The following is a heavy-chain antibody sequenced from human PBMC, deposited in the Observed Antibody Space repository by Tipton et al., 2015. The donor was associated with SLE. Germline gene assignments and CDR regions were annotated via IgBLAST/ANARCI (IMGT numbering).Heavy chain of an antibody. Sequence: SLRLSCVASGFTFSNFWMCWVRQAPGKGLEWVANIKQDGSEKSYVDSVKGRFTISRDNAKNSLYLQINSLGVEDTAVYYCTRGSPVARVWGPGTMVTVSS. V-gene: IGHV3-7*01. CDR1: GFTFSNFW. CDR3: TRGSPVARV. CDR2: IKQDGSEK. J-gene: IGHJ3*01.